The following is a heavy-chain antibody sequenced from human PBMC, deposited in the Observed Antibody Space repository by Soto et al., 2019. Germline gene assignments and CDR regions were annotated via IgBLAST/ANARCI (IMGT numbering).Heavy chain of an antibody. CDR3: AKRARDGYSLRSSLYFVH. CDR2: IYHNGGT. J-gene: IGHJ4*02. Sequence: QLQLQESGPGLVKPSETLSLTCTVSGDSIRSDDHYWGWIRKSPGKRLEWIGSIYHNGGTSYNPSPKSRVTVSVDTSDYQFSLRVTSLTAGDPAIYFCAKRARDGYSLRSSLYFVHWGQGTLVTGSS. V-gene: IGHV4-39*01. D-gene: IGHD2-21*01. CDR1: GDSIRSDDHY.